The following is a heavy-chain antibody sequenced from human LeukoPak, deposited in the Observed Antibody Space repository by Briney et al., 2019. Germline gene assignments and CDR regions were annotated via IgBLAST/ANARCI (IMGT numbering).Heavy chain of an antibody. J-gene: IGHJ4*02. CDR2: IYYSGST. Sequence: SETLSLTRTVSGGSISSYYWSWIRQPPGKGLEWIGYIYYSGSTNYNPSLKSRVTISVDTSKNQFSLKLSSVTAADTAVYYCARGNVELSDYGDYVPLDYWGQGTLVTVSS. D-gene: IGHD4-17*01. CDR3: ARGNVELSDYGDYVPLDY. CDR1: GGSISSYY. V-gene: IGHV4-59*01.